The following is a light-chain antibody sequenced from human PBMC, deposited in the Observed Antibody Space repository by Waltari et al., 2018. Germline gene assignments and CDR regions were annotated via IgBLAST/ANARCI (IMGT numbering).Light chain of an antibody. J-gene: IGKJ2*01. Sequence: EIQMTQSPSILSASVGDRVTLTCRASQSIDTWLAWYQHKPGKAPELLISKASTLESGVPSRFSGRGSGTEFTLTISGLQPDDFATYYCQQYNSYSHTFGPGTKLEI. CDR2: KAS. CDR1: QSIDTW. V-gene: IGKV1-5*03. CDR3: QQYNSYSHT.